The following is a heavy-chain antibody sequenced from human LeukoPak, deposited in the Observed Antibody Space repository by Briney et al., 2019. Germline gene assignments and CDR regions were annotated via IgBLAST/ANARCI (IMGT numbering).Heavy chain of an antibody. J-gene: IGHJ4*02. D-gene: IGHD6-13*01. CDR3: ARRGTSSSWAHFDY. CDR1: GCTFSSYW. CDR2: IKQDGSEK. Sequence: GGSLRLSCAACGCTFSSYWMTSVRQAPGKVQEWVAKIKQDGSEKYYVDSVKGRFTISRDNAKNSLYLQMNSLGAEDTAVYYCARRGTSSSWAHFDYWGQGTLVTVSS. V-gene: IGHV3-7*05.